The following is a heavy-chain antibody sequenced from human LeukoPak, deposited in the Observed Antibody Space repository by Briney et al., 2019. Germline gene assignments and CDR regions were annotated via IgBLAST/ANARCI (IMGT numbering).Heavy chain of an antibody. CDR1: GFTFSSYA. D-gene: IGHD2-2*01. CDR2: ISGSGGST. Sequence: GGSLRLSCAASGFTFSSYAMSWVRQAPGKGLEWVSAISGSGGSTYYADSVKGRFTISRDNSKNTLYLQMNSLRADDTAVYYCARDLRRDCSTTTCYAFDYWGQGTLVTVSS. CDR3: ARDLRRDCSTTTCYAFDY. J-gene: IGHJ4*02. V-gene: IGHV3-23*01.